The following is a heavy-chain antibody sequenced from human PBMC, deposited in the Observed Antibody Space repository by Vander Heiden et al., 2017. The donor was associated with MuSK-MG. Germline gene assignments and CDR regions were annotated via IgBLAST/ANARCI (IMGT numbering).Heavy chain of an antibody. V-gene: IGHV3-73*02. CDR3: TTDAFDI. Sequence: EVQLVESGGGLVQPGGSLKLPGAASGFTFSGSAMHWVRQASGKGLEWVGRIRSKANSYATAYAASVKGRFTISRDDSKNTAYLQMNSLKTEDTAVYYCTTDAFDIWGQGTMVTVSS. J-gene: IGHJ3*02. CDR2: IRSKANSYAT. CDR1: GFTFSGSA.